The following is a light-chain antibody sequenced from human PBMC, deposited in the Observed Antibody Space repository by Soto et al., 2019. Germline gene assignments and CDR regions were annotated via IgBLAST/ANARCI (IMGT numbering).Light chain of an antibody. V-gene: IGKV3-11*01. Sequence: DNVLTQSPDTLSLSPGEGATLSCRASQSVSTYLDWYQQKPGQGPMLLIYDASNRATGIPARFSGSGSGTEFTLTISSLEPEDFAVYYCQQHNNWPWTFGQGTKVDIK. CDR2: DAS. J-gene: IGKJ1*01. CDR3: QQHNNWPWT. CDR1: QSVSTY.